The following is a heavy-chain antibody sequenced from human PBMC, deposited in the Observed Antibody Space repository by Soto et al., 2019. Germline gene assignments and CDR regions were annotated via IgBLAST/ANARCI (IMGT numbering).Heavy chain of an antibody. V-gene: IGHV3-30*18. J-gene: IGHJ4*02. CDR1: GFTFNNYG. D-gene: IGHD3-22*01. CDR2: ISYDGSDK. CDR3: AKADRRDSSGYPDY. Sequence: GGSLRLSCAASGFTFNNYGMHWVRQAPGKGLEWVAVISYDGSDKYYADSVKGRFTISRDNSKNTLCLQMNSLGGEDTAVYYCAKADRRDSSGYPDYWGQGMLVTVSS.